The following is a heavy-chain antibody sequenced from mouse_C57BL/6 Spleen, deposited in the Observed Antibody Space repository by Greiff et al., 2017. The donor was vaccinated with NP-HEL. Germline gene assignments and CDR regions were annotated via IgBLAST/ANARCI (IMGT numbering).Heavy chain of an antibody. Sequence: QVQLKESGPGLVQPSQSLSITCTVSGFSLTSYGVHWVRQSPGKGLEWLGVIWSGGSTDYNAAFISRLSISKDNSKSQVFFKMNSLQADDTAIYYCARSSVYYDYSAWFAYWGQGTLVTVSA. CDR2: IWSGGST. CDR1: GFSLTSYG. CDR3: ARSSVYYDYSAWFAY. V-gene: IGHV2-2*01. J-gene: IGHJ3*01. D-gene: IGHD2-4*01.